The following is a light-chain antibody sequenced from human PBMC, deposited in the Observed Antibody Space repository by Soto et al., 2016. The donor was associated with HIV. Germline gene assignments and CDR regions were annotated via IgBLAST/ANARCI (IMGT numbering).Light chain of an antibody. V-gene: IGLV3-1*01. J-gene: IGLJ2*01. CDR1: KLGDKY. Sequence: SYDLTQPPSVSVSPGQTASITCSGNKLGDKYACWYQQKPGQSPILVMYQDNKRPSGIPERFSGSDSGNTATLTISGTQSMDEADYFCQAWDSGIAVFGGGTKLTVL. CDR2: QDN. CDR3: QAWDSGIAV.